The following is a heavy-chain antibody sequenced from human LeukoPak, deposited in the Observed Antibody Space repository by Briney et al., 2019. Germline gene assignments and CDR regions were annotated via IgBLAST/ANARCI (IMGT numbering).Heavy chain of an antibody. D-gene: IGHD6-13*01. CDR3: AKDPYSTSWFRGDS. Sequence: GGSLRLSCAASGFRFSTYGMGWVRQAPGKGLEWVSSVTNDGGMEYYADAVKGRFTISRDNSKNILFLEMKSLRADDTAVYYCAKDPYSTSWFRGDSWGQGTLVIVSS. J-gene: IGHJ4*02. CDR1: GFRFSTYG. CDR2: VTNDGGME. V-gene: IGHV3-23*01.